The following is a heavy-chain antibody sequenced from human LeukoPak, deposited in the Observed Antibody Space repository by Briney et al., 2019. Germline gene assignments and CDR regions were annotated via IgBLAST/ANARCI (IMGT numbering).Heavy chain of an antibody. D-gene: IGHD6-13*01. J-gene: IGHJ4*02. CDR1: GFTFSSYA. CDR3: AKDTRGYSSSWYKDYFDY. V-gene: IGHV3-23*01. Sequence: GVSLSLSCAASGFTFSSYAMSWVRQAPGKGLEWVSAISGSGGSTYYADSVKGRFTISRDNSKNTLYLQMNSLRAEDTAVYYCAKDTRGYSSSWYKDYFDYWGQGTLVTVSS. CDR2: ISGSGGST.